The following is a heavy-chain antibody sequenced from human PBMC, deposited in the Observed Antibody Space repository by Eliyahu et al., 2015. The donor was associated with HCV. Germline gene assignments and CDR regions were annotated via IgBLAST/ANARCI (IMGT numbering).Heavy chain of an antibody. J-gene: IGHJ5*02. D-gene: IGHD3-3*01. CDR1: GXPFXFYA. CDR3: ARERQITIFGVGGQCWFDP. Sequence: QVQLVESGGGVVQPGXSLRLSCAASGXPFXFYALPXVRQXPGKGLXWVAVISYDGSNKYYADSVKGRFTISRDNSKNTLYLQMNSLRAEDTAVYYCARERQITIFGVGGQCWFDPWGQGTLVTVSS. CDR2: ISYDGSNK. V-gene: IGHV3-30-3*01.